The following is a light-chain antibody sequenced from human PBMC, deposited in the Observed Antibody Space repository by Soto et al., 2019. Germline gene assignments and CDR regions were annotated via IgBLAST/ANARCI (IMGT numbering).Light chain of an antibody. V-gene: IGLV2-14*01. CDR1: SSDVGGYNY. CDR3: SSYTSSSTLEV. CDR2: EVS. Sequence: QSVLTQPASVSGSPGQSITISCTGTSSDVGGYNYVSWYQQNPGKAPKLMIYEVSNRPSGVSNRFSGSKSGNTASLTISGLQAEDEADYYCSSYTSSSTLEVFGGGTKLTVL. J-gene: IGLJ2*01.